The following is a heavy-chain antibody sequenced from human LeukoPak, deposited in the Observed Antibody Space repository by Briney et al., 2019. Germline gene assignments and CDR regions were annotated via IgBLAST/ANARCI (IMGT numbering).Heavy chain of an antibody. J-gene: IGHJ4*02. Sequence: SETLSLTCTVSGGSISSSSYYWGWIRQPPGKGLEWIGSIYYSGSTYYNPSLKSRVTISVDTSKNQFSLKLSSVTAADTAVYYCAREDMVRGAIDHWGQGTLVTVSS. D-gene: IGHD3-10*01. V-gene: IGHV4-39*07. CDR2: IYYSGST. CDR1: GGSISSSSYY. CDR3: AREDMVRGAIDH.